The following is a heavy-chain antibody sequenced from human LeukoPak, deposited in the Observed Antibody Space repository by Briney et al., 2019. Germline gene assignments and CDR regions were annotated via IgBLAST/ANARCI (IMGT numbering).Heavy chain of an antibody. CDR3: AREWSPSEYSSSPFYFDY. D-gene: IGHD6-6*01. Sequence: AASVKVSCKASGYTFTSYGISWVRQAPGQGLEWMGWISAYNGNTNYAQKLQGRVTMTTDTSTSTAYMELRSLRSDDTAVYYCAREWSPSEYSSSPFYFDYWGQGTLVTVSS. V-gene: IGHV1-18*01. J-gene: IGHJ4*02. CDR1: GYTFTSYG. CDR2: ISAYNGNT.